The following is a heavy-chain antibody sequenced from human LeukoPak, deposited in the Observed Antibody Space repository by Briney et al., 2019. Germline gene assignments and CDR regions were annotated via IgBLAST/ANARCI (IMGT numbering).Heavy chain of an antibody. CDR1: GFTFSSYA. V-gene: IGHV3-23*01. D-gene: IGHD2-15*01. CDR2: ISGSGGST. Sequence: GGSLRLSCAASGFTFSSYAMSWVRQAPGKGLEWVSAISGSGGSTYYADSVKGRFTISRENSKNTLYLQMNSLRAEDTAVYYCAKGYCSGGSCYLNDYWGQGTLVTVSS. CDR3: AKGYCSGGSCYLNDY. J-gene: IGHJ4*02.